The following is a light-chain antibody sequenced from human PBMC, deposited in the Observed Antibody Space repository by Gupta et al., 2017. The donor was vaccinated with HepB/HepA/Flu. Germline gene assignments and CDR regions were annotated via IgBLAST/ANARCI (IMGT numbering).Light chain of an antibody. Sequence: QSALTQPASVSGSPGQSIPISCAGTSSDVGGYNFVSWYQQHPGKAPKFMIYDVSTRPSGVSNRFSGSKSGNTASLTTSGLQAEDEADYYSSSYTSSSTWVFGGGTKLTVL. CDR3: SSYTSSSTWV. CDR2: DVS. V-gene: IGLV2-14*03. J-gene: IGLJ3*02. CDR1: SSDVGGYNF.